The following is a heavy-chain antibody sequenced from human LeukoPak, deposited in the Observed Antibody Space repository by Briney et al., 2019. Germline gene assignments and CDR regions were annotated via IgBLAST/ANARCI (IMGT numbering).Heavy chain of an antibody. CDR2: NNLNSGDT. CDR1: VYTFTGYY. D-gene: IGHD5-12*01. J-gene: IGHJ6*02. CDR3: AREGRGYSGAGDYYFYCMGV. V-gene: IGHV1-2*02. Sequence: ASEKVSCKASVYTFTGYYMLGARQAPGQGLEWMGWNNLNSGDTKYAQKFQHRVTMTRDQSISTAYRERARQRPDDPAGYYWAREGRGYSGAGDYYFYCMGVWGQGTTVTVSS.